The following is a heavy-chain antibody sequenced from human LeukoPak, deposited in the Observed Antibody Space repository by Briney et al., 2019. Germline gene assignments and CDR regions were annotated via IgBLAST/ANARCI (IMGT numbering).Heavy chain of an antibody. CDR3: ARTRDTAMVYDY. CDR2: INHSGST. Sequence: SETLSLTCTVYGGSFSGYYWSWIRHPPGKGLEWIGEINHSGSTNYNPSLKSRVTISVHTSKNQFSLKLSSVTAADTAVYYCARTRDTAMVYDYWSQGTLVTVSS. J-gene: IGHJ4*02. V-gene: IGHV4-34*01. CDR1: GGSFSGYY. D-gene: IGHD5-18*01.